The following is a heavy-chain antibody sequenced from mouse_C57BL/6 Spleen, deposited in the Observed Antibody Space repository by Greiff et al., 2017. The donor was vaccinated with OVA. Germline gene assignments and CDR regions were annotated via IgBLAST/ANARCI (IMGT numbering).Heavy chain of an antibody. Sequence: EVKLVESGGDLVKPGGSLKLSCAASGFTFSSYGMSWVRQTPDKRLEWVATISSGGSYTYYPDSVKGRFTISRDNAKNTLYLQMSSLKSEDTAMYYCARRGYGSSYGWYFDVWGTGTPVTVSS. J-gene: IGHJ1*03. CDR3: ARRGYGSSYGWYFDV. CDR2: ISSGGSYT. CDR1: GFTFSSYG. V-gene: IGHV5-6*02. D-gene: IGHD1-1*01.